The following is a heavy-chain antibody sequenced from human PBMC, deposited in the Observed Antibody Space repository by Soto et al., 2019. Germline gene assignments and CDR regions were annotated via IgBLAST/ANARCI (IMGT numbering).Heavy chain of an antibody. D-gene: IGHD1-1*01. V-gene: IGHV3-23*01. CDR1: GFTFSSYA. CDR3: AKDRLTVGRTLDWFDP. J-gene: IGHJ5*02. Sequence: GGSLRLSCAASGFTFSSYAMSWVRQAPGKGLEWVSAISGSGGSTYYADSVKGRFTISRDNSKNTLYLQMNSLRAEDTAVYYCAKDRLTVGRTLDWFDPWGQGTLVTVSS. CDR2: ISGSGGST.